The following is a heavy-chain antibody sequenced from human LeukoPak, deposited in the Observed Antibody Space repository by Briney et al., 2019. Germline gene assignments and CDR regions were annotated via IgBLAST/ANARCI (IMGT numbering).Heavy chain of an antibody. Sequence: GGSLRLSCAASGFTVSSNYMSWVRQAPGKVLEWVSVIYSGGSTYYADSVKGRFTISRDNSKNTLYLQMNSLRAEDTAVYYCARDRITMVRGARSYYYYYMDVWGKGTTVTVSS. CDR1: GFTVSSNY. J-gene: IGHJ6*03. CDR2: IYSGGST. D-gene: IGHD3-10*01. CDR3: ARDRITMVRGARSYYYYYMDV. V-gene: IGHV3-53*01.